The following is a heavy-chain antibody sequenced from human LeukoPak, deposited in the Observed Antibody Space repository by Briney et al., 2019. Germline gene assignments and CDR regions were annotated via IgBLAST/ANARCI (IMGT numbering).Heavy chain of an antibody. D-gene: IGHD6-13*01. CDR2: ISSSSSYI. CDR3: ARRPSSWDHDAFDI. J-gene: IGHJ3*02. CDR1: GFTFSSYS. Sequence: GGSLRLSCAASGFTFSSYSMNWVRQAPGKGLKWVSSISSSSSYIYYADSVKGRFTISRDNAKNSLYLQMNSLRAEDTAVYYCARRPSSWDHDAFDIWGQGTMVTVSS. V-gene: IGHV3-21*01.